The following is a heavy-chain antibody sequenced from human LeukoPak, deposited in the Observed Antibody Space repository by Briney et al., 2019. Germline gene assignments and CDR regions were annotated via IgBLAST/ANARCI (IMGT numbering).Heavy chain of an antibody. CDR1: GFTFDDYA. D-gene: IGHD2-2*01. V-gene: IGHV3-9*01. Sequence: GGSLRLSCAASGFTFDDYAIHWVRQAPGKGLEWVSGISWNSGSIGYADSVKGRFTISRDNAKNSLYLQMNSLRAEDTALYYCARDPNDYASPPDVWGKGTTVTVSS. J-gene: IGHJ6*04. CDR2: ISWNSGSI. CDR3: ARDPNDYASPPDV.